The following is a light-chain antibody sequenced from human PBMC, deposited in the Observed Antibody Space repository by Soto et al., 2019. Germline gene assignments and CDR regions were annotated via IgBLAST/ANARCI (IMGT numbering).Light chain of an antibody. CDR3: CSYAGSSTFPYV. CDR2: EVS. V-gene: IGLV2-23*02. Sequence: QSVLTQPASVSGSPGQSITISCTGTCSDVGSYNLVSWYQHHPGKAPKLMIYEVSKRPSGVSNRFSGSKSGNTASLTISGLQAEDEADYYCCSYAGSSTFPYVFGTGTKLTVL. CDR1: CSDVGSYNL. J-gene: IGLJ1*01.